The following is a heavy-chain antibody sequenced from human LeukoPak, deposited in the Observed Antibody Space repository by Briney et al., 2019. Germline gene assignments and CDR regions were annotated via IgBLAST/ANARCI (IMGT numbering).Heavy chain of an antibody. CDR2: ISGSGGST. CDR1: GFTFSSYG. CDR3: ARGPLPDY. Sequence: GGSLRLSCAASGFTFSSYGMSWVRQAPGKGLEWVSAISGSGGSTYYADSVKGRFTISRDNAKNSLYLQMNSLRAEDTAVYYCARGPLPDYWGQGTLVTVSS. J-gene: IGHJ4*02. V-gene: IGHV3-23*01.